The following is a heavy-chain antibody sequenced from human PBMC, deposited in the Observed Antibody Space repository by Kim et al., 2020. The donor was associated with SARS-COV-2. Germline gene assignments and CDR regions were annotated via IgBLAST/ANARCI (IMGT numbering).Heavy chain of an antibody. CDR2: ISSSSSYI. D-gene: IGHD3-3*01. Sequence: GGSLRLSCAASGFPFSTYSMNWVRQAPGKGLEWVSSISSSSSYIYYADSVKGRFTISRDNAKNSLYLQMNSLRAEDTAVYYCARGTVYYDFWSGSSFDIWAQGTMVTVSS. CDR1: GFPFSTYS. J-gene: IGHJ3*02. CDR3: ARGTVYYDFWSGSSFDI. V-gene: IGHV3-21*01.